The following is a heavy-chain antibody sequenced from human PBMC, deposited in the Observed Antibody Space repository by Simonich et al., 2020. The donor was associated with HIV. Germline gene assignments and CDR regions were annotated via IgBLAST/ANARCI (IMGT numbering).Heavy chain of an antibody. D-gene: IGHD5-12*01. CDR3: ARLYSGYDNYFQH. Sequence: QVQLQESGPGLVKPSETLSLTCTVSGGSISSYYWSWIRQPPGKGLEWIGYIYYSGSTNYNPSLKSRVTISVDTSKNQFSLKLSSVTAADTAVYYCARLYSGYDNYFQHWGQGTLVTVSS. J-gene: IGHJ1*01. CDR1: GGSISSYY. CDR2: IYYSGST. V-gene: IGHV4-59*01.